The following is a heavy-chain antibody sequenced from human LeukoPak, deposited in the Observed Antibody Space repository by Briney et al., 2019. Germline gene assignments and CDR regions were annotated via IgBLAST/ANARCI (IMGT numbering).Heavy chain of an antibody. V-gene: IGHV4-34*01. D-gene: IGHD3-10*01. Sequence: PSETLSLTCAVYGESFSGHYWTWIRQPPGRGLEWIGEINHSGSTTSNPSLNNRVTISVDTSKNHFSLKLTCVTAADTAVYYCARPRYGSGSLDSWGQGTLVTVSS. CDR1: GESFSGHY. J-gene: IGHJ4*02. CDR2: INHSGST. CDR3: ARPRYGSGSLDS.